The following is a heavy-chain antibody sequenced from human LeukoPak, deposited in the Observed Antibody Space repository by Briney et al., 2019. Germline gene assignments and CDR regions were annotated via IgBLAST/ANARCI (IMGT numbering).Heavy chain of an antibody. CDR1: GGSFSGYF. Sequence: PSETLSLTCAVYGGSFSGYFWSWIRQPPGKGLEWIGEINHSGSTNYNPSLKSRVTISVDTSKNQFSLKLSSVTAADTAVYYCARYDYGSGSLDYWGQGTLVTVSS. CDR3: ARYDYGSGSLDY. J-gene: IGHJ4*02. CDR2: INHSGST. V-gene: IGHV4-34*01. D-gene: IGHD3-10*01.